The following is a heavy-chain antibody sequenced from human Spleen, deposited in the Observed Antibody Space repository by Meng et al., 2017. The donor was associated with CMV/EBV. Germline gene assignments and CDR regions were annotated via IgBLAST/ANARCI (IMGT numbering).Heavy chain of an antibody. V-gene: IGHV4-39*07. CDR2: IYYSGTT. CDR1: GGSIRSSSYY. CDR3: ARIGYYDSSGGKGIDY. Sequence: GSLRLSCIVSGGSIRSSSYYWGWIRQPPGKGLEWIGSIYYSGTTYYNSSLKSRVSISVDTSKNQFSLKLRSATAADTAVYYVARIGYYDSSGGKGIDYWGQGTLVTVSS. D-gene: IGHD3-22*01. J-gene: IGHJ4*02.